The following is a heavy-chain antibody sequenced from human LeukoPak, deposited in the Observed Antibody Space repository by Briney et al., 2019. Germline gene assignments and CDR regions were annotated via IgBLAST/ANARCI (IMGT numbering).Heavy chain of an antibody. CDR1: GFTFSSYW. J-gene: IGHJ4*02. Sequence: SGGSLRLSCAASGFTFSSYWMTWVRRAPGKGLEWVAKIKQDGSEMSYVDSVEGRFTISRDNAKNSLYLQMNSLRAEDTAVYYCASQRKGYCTNGVCYPGDYWGQGTLVTVSS. D-gene: IGHD2-8*01. V-gene: IGHV3-7*01. CDR2: IKQDGSEM. CDR3: ASQRKGYCTNGVCYPGDY.